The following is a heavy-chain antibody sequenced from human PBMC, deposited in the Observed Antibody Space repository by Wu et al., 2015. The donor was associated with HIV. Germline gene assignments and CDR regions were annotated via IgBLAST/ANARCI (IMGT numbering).Heavy chain of an antibody. CDR1: GYSFTSYG. D-gene: IGHD5-24*01. CDR3: AGDRWLQPYYYYMDV. CDR2: ISAHNGHT. V-gene: IGHV1-18*01. Sequence: QVQLVQSGAEVKKPGASVKVSCKASGYSFTSYGISWVRQAPGQGLEWVGWISAHNGHTNYARKLQGRVTMTTDTSTSTAYMELRSLKSDDTAVYYCAGDRWLQPYYYYMDVWGKGTTVTVSS. J-gene: IGHJ6*03.